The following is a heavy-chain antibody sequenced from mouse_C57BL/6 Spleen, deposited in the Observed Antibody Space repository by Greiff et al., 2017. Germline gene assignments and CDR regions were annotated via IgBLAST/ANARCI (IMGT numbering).Heavy chain of an antibody. V-gene: IGHV1-59*01. CDR2: IDPSDSYT. J-gene: IGHJ3*01. D-gene: IGHD4-1*02. CDR3: ASQLAWFAY. CDR1: GYTFTSYW. Sequence: QVQLQQSGAELVRPGTSVKLSCKASGYTFTSYWMHWVKQRPGQGLEWIGVIDPSDSYTNYNQKFKGKATLTVDTSSSTAYMQLSSLTSEDSAGYYCASQLAWFAYWGQGTLVTVSA.